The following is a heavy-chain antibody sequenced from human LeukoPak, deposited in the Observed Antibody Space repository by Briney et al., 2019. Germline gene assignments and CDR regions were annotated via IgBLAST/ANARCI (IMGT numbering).Heavy chain of an antibody. CDR2: MKHDGSGT. CDR3: ARSFDIAVMDGMDG. D-gene: IGHD2-8*01. Sequence: ASVKLSCAASGYTFSGYYIHWVRQAPGKGLEWVGWMKHDGSGTKYAQTVQGRVTMTRDMSSSTAYMELSRLRSDDTALYYCARSFDIAVMDGMDGWGQGTTVTV. J-gene: IGHJ6*01. V-gene: IGHV1-2*02. CDR1: GYTFSGYY.